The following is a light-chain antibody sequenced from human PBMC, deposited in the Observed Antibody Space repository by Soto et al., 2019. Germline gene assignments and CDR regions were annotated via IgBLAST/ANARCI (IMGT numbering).Light chain of an antibody. CDR3: SSYTSSDSYV. J-gene: IGLJ1*01. CDR1: SNDVGRYNS. Sequence: QSALAQPASRSGSPGQSITISCIGSSNDVGRYNSVSWFQHHPGKVPQVLIYDVTDRPSGISDRFSGSKSANTASLTISGLQADDEADYYCSSYTSSDSYVFGTGTKVTVL. CDR2: DVT. V-gene: IGLV2-14*03.